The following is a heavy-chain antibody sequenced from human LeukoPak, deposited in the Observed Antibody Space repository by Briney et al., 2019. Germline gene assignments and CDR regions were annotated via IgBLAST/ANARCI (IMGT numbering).Heavy chain of an antibody. Sequence: LVRVSCKASGGTFSSYAISWVRQAPGQELEWMGGIIPIFGTANYAQKFQGRVTITADESTSTAYMELSSLRSEDTAVYYCARDLLGAYYDSSGSRLDYWGQGTLVTVSS. V-gene: IGHV1-69*13. CDR2: IIPIFGTA. J-gene: IGHJ4*02. CDR3: ARDLLGAYYDSSGSRLDY. D-gene: IGHD3-22*01. CDR1: GGTFSSYA.